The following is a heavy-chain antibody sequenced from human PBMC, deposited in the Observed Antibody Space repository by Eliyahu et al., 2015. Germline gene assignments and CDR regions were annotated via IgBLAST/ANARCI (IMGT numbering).Heavy chain of an antibody. CDR2: INPNSGAT. J-gene: IGHJ2*01. CDR3: ARVRGGLPRGFDL. Sequence: QLQLVQSGTELKXPGASVKVSCKASGXTXINSSHLHWVRQAPGQGLEWVGWINPNSGATIYAQKFRDRVTLTRDTSINTAFMELSSLKSDDTAVYFCARVRGGLPRGFDLWGRGTLVTVSS. D-gene: IGHD5/OR15-5a*01. V-gene: IGHV1-2*02. CDR1: GXTXINSSH.